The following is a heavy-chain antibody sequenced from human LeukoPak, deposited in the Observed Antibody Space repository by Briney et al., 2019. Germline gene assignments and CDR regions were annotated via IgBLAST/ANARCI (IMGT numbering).Heavy chain of an antibody. D-gene: IGHD5-18*01. CDR2: ISPNSGGT. J-gene: IGHJ4*02. Sequence: GASVKVSCKASGYTFTGYYMHWVRQAPGQGLEWMGRISPNSGGTNYAQKFQGRVTMTRDTSISTAYMELSRLRSDDTAVYYCARGVEYSYGRTIDYWGQGTLVTVSS. V-gene: IGHV1-2*06. CDR3: ARGVEYSYGRTIDY. CDR1: GYTFTGYY.